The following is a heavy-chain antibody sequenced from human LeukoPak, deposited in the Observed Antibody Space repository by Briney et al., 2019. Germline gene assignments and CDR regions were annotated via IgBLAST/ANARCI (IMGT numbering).Heavy chain of an antibody. Sequence: GGSLRLSCAASGFTFSGSGMSWVRQAPGKGLEWISSSGDSDGSTYYADSLKGRFTISRDNSRNTLYLQMNNLRAEDTAVYYCAKGGCRGTCNPLAYWGQGALVTVSP. V-gene: IGHV3-23*01. J-gene: IGHJ4*02. CDR3: AKGGCRGTCNPLAY. D-gene: IGHD2-15*01. CDR2: SGDSDGST. CDR1: GFTFSGSG.